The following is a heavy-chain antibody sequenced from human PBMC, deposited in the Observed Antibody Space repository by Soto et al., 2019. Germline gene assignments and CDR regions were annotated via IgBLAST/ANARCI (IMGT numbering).Heavy chain of an antibody. CDR1: GGTFSSYA. J-gene: IGHJ6*02. D-gene: IGHD4-17*01. V-gene: IGHV1-69*01. CDR3: ARGRGPTVTTGNGMDV. CDR2: IIPIFGTA. Sequence: QVQLVQSGAEVKKPGSSVKVSCKASGGTFSSYAISWVRQAPGQGLEWMGGIIPIFGTANYAQKFQGRVTITADESTSTAYMELRSLRSEDTAVYYCARGRGPTVTTGNGMDVWGQGTKVTVSS.